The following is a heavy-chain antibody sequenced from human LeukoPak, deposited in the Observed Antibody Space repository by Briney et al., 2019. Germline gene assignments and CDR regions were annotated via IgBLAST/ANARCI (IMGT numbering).Heavy chain of an antibody. CDR3: ARRSQGATHDDFDI. Sequence: GGSLRLSCAASGFTFSSYSMNWVRQAPGKGLEWVSSISSSSTYIYYADSVKGLFTISSTNEKNSLYLQMNRLGADNTAVYFCARRSQGATHDDFDIWGQGTMVTVSS. CDR2: ISSSSTYI. CDR1: GFTFSSYS. D-gene: IGHD1-26*01. V-gene: IGHV3-21*01. J-gene: IGHJ3*02.